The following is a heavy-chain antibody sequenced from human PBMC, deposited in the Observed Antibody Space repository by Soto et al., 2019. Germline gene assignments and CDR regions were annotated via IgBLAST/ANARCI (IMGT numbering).Heavy chain of an antibody. CDR3: AREYGSGSYLIHYYYYGMDV. Sequence: ASVKVSCKASGYTFTSYGISWVRQAPGQGLEWMGWISAYNGNTNYAQKLQGRVTMTTDTSTSTAYMELRSLRSDDTAVYYCAREYGSGSYLIHYYYYGMDVWGQGTTVTVSS. CDR2: ISAYNGNT. D-gene: IGHD3-10*01. J-gene: IGHJ6*02. CDR1: GYTFTSYG. V-gene: IGHV1-18*01.